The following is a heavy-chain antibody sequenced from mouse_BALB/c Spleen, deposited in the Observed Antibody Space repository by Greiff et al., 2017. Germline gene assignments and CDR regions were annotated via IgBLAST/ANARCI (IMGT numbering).Heavy chain of an antibody. CDR2: ISSGGST. J-gene: IGHJ4*01. V-gene: IGHV5-6-5*01. CDR3: ARAAAMDY. Sequence: EVHLVESGGGLVKPGGSLKLSCAASGFTFSSYAMSWVRQTPEKRLEWVASISSGGSTYYPDSVKGRFTISRDNARNILYLQMSSLRSEDTAMYYCARAAAMDYWGQGTSVTVSS. CDR1: GFTFSSYA.